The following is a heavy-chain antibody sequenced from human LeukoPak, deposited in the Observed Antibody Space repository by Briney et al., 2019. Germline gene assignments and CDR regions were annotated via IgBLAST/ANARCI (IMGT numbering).Heavy chain of an antibody. Sequence: PGRSLILSCAASGFTFSSYGMHWVRQAPGKGLEWVAVISYDGSNKYYADSVKGRFTISRDNSKNTLYLQMNSLRAEDTAVYYCAKDRDGAFDIWGQGTMVTVSS. V-gene: IGHV3-30*18. D-gene: IGHD3-10*01. J-gene: IGHJ3*02. CDR1: GFTFSSYG. CDR3: AKDRDGAFDI. CDR2: ISYDGSNK.